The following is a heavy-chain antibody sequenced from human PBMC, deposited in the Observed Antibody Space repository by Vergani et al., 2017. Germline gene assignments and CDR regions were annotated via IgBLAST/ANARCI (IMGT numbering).Heavy chain of an antibody. J-gene: IGHJ4*02. CDR3: ARGQDDFVFDY. Sequence: QVQLQQWGAGLLKPSETLSLTCAVYGGSFSGYYWGWIRQPPGKGLEWIGEINHSGSTNYNPSLKSRVTISVDTSKNQFSLKLSSVTAADTAVYYCARGQDDFVFDYWGQGTLVTVSS. CDR2: INHSGST. V-gene: IGHV4-34*01. CDR1: GGSFSGYY. D-gene: IGHD3-3*01.